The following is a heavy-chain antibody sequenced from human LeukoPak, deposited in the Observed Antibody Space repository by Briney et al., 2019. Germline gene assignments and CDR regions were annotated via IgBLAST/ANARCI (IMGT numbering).Heavy chain of an antibody. CDR3: ASQWELTD. CDR1: GFTFSSYG. Sequence: GRSLRLSCAASGFTFSSYGMHWVRQAPGKGLEWVAVISYDGSNKYYADSVKGRFTISRDNSKNTLYLQMNSLRAEDTAVYYCASQWELTDWGQGTLVTVSS. V-gene: IGHV3-30*03. J-gene: IGHJ4*02. CDR2: ISYDGSNK. D-gene: IGHD1-26*01.